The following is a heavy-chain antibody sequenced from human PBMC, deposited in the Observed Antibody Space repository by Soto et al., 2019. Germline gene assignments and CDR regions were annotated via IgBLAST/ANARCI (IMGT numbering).Heavy chain of an antibody. D-gene: IGHD2-15*01. CDR3: TVAAPEAHWFDP. CDR1: GYTFTGYY. CDR2: INPNSGGT. J-gene: IGHJ5*02. V-gene: IGHV1-2*02. Sequence: GSSVKVSCKASGYTFTGYYMHWVRQAPGQGLEWMGWINPNSGGTNYAQKFQGRVTMTRDTSISTAYMELSRLRSDDTAVYYCTVAAPEAHWFDPWGQGTLVTVSS.